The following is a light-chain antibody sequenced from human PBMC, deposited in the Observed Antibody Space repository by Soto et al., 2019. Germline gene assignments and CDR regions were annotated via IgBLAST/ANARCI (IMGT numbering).Light chain of an antibody. V-gene: IGLV2-14*01. J-gene: IGLJ1*01. CDR1: SSDVGSYNY. CDR3: QSYDSSLSGSV. CDR2: EVS. Sequence: QSALTQPASVSGSPGQSITISCTGTSSDVGSYNYVSWYQQHPGKAPKLMIYEVSDRPSGISSRFSGSKSGNTASLTISGLQTEDEADYYCQSYDSSLSGSVFGTGTKVTVL.